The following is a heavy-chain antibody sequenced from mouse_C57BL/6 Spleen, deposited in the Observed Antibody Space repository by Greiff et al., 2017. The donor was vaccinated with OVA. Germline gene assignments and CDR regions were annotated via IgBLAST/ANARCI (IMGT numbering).Heavy chain of an antibody. CDR3: ARNTYGSSFDY. CDR2: IYPSDSET. V-gene: IGHV1-61*01. D-gene: IGHD1-1*01. J-gene: IGHJ2*01. Sequence: QVQLQQPGAELVRPGSSVKLSCKASGYTFTSYWMDWVKQRPGQGLEWIGNIYPSDSETHYNQKFKDKATLTVAKSSSTAYMQLSSLTSEDSAVYYCARNTYGSSFDYWGQGTTLTVSS. CDR1: GYTFTSYW.